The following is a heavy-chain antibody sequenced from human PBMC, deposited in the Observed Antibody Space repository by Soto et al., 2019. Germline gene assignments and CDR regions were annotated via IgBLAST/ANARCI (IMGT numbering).Heavy chain of an antibody. D-gene: IGHD4-17*01. V-gene: IGHV4-34*01. CDR3: ARTLGAADYGDYVDYFDY. CDR2: INHSGST. J-gene: IGHJ4*02. Sequence: SETLSLTCAVYGGSFSGYYWSWIRQPPGKGLEWIGEINHSGSTNYNPSLKSRVTISVDTSKNQFSLKLSSVTAADTAVYYCARTLGAADYGDYVDYFDYWGQGTLVTVSS. CDR1: GGSFSGYY.